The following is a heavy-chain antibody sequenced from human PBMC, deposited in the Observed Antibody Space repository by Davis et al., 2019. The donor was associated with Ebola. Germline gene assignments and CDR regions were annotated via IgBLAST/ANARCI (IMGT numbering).Heavy chain of an antibody. CDR3: AITMVRGGGEKDV. Sequence: GESLKISCTDSVITFSSYAMTWVRQAPGKGLEWVSAISGSGGSTYYADSVKGRFTISRDNSKNTLYLQMNSLRAEDTAVYYCAITMVRGGGEKDVWGKGTTVTVSS. CDR2: ISGSGGST. CDR1: VITFSSYA. J-gene: IGHJ6*04. D-gene: IGHD3-10*01. V-gene: IGHV3-23*01.